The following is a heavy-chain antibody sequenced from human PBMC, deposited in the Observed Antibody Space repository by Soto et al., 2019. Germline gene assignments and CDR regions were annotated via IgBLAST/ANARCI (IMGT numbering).Heavy chain of an antibody. Sequence: PSETLSLTCTVSGGSISSSSYYWGWIRQPPGKGLEWIGSIYYRGSTYYNPYLKSRVTISVDTSKNQFTLKLSSVTAADKTENNFLLGIAVAGTLVYYYYYGMDVWGQGTTVTVSS. J-gene: IGHJ6*02. V-gene: IGHV4-39*01. CDR2: IYYRGST. D-gene: IGHD6-19*01. CDR1: GGSISSSSYY. CDR3: LLGIAVAGTLVYYYYYGMDV.